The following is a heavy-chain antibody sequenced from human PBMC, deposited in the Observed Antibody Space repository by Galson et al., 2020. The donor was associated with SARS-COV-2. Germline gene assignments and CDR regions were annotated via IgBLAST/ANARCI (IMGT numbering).Heavy chain of an antibody. J-gene: IGHJ4*02. CDR2: TYYRSKWYN. Sequence: SETLSLTCAISGDSVSSNGVAWNWIRQSPSRGLEWLGRTYYRSKWYNDYAVSVKSRIIINPDTSKNQFSLQLNSVTPEDTAVYYCARVAKIGSAEDYFDYWGQGTLVTVSS. CDR3: ARVAKIGSAEDYFDY. CDR1: GDSVSSNGVA. V-gene: IGHV6-1*01. D-gene: IGHD5-12*01.